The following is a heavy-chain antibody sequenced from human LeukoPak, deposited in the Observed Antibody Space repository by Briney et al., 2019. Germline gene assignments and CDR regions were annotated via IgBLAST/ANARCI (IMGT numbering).Heavy chain of an antibody. Sequence: GGSLRLSCAASGFTFSSYAMHWVRQAPGKGLEWVAVISYDGSNKYYADSVKGRFTISRDNSKSTLYLQMNSLRAEDTAVYYCARDYYYGSGSSPTSFDYWGQGTLVTVSS. CDR3: ARDYYYGSGSSPTSFDY. V-gene: IGHV3-30-3*01. J-gene: IGHJ4*02. D-gene: IGHD3-10*01. CDR2: ISYDGSNK. CDR1: GFTFSSYA.